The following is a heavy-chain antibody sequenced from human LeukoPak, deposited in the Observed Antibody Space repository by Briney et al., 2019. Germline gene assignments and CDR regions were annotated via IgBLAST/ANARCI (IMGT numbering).Heavy chain of an antibody. Sequence: GASVKVSCKASGYTFTSYGISWVRQAPGQGLEWMGWISAYNGKTNYAQKFQGRGTITKDTSTSTADMELRGLRSVDTAVYYCAKLQGLEFRTVAFYDWCQGALVTAAS. CDR3: AKLQGLEFRTVAFYD. J-gene: IGHJ4*02. V-gene: IGHV1-18*01. CDR1: GYTFTSYG. CDR2: ISAYNGKT. D-gene: IGHD4-23*01.